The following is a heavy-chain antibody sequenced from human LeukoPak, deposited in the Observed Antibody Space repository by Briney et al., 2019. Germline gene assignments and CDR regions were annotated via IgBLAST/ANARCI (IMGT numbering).Heavy chain of an antibody. D-gene: IGHD3-22*01. J-gene: IGHJ4*02. Sequence: SETLSLTCAVYGGSFSGYYWSWIRQPPGKGLEWIGEINHSGSTNYNPSLKSRVTISVDTSKNQFSLKLSSVTAADTAVYYCARDLWLYYDSSGTPGDYWGQGTLVTASS. V-gene: IGHV4-34*01. CDR2: INHSGST. CDR3: ARDLWLYYDSSGTPGDY. CDR1: GGSFSGYY.